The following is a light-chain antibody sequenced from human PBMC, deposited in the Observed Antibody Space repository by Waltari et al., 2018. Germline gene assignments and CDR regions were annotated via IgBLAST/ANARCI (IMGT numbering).Light chain of an antibody. CDR1: QSVLSTSNMKTD. CDR3: HQYYIPPLT. CDR2: WAS. V-gene: IGKV4-1*01. Sequence: DIVMTQSPDSLAVSLGERATINCKSSQSVLSTSNMKTDLAWYQQKPGQTPRLLINWASTRASGVPDRFSGSGSGTDFTLTVSSLQAEDVAVYYCHQYYIPPLTFGQGTRLEIK. J-gene: IGKJ5*01.